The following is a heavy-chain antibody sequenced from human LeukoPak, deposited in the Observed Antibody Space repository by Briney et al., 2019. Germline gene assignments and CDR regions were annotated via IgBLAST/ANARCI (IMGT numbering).Heavy chain of an antibody. Sequence: PGGSLRLPCAASGFTFSSYAMSWVRQAPGKGLEGVLAISGSGGSIYYADSVKGRFTISRDNSKNTLYLQMNSLRAEDTAVYYCAKDRKGEESYYFDYWGQGTLVTVSS. J-gene: IGHJ4*02. CDR3: AKDRKGEESYYFDY. D-gene: IGHD1-14*01. CDR2: ISGSGGSI. CDR1: GFTFSSYA. V-gene: IGHV3-23*01.